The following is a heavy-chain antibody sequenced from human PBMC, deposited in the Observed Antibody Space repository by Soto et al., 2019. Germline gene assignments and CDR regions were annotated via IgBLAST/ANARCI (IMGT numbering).Heavy chain of an antibody. V-gene: IGHV1-3*01. D-gene: IGHD3-16*01. CDR3: ARDWVSGGVTNRPDY. Sequence: GASVKVSCKASGYTFSTYAMQWVRQAPGQRHEWMGWINAGNGDTRYSQRFQGRVTITRDTSASTTYMEVSSLRSEDTAVYYCARDWVSGGVTNRPDYWGQGTLVTVSS. CDR2: INAGNGDT. CDR1: GYTFSTYA. J-gene: IGHJ4*02.